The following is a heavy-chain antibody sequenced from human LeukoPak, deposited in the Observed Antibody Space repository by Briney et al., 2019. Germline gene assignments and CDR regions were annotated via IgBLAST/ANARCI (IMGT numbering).Heavy chain of an antibody. Sequence: SETLSLTCTVSGGSISSYYWSWIRQPPGKGLEWIGEINHSGSTNYNPSLKSRVTISVDTSKNQFSLKLSSVTAADTAVYYCARAPYFQSTRFQHWGQGTLVTVSS. V-gene: IGHV4-34*01. CDR3: ARAPYFQSTRFQH. CDR2: INHSGST. CDR1: GGSISSYY. D-gene: IGHD5/OR15-5a*01. J-gene: IGHJ1*01.